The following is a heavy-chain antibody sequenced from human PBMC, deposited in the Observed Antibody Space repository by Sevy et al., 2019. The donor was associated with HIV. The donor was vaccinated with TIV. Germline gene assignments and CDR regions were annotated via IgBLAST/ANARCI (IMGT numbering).Heavy chain of an antibody. CDR2: SGST. Sequence: SETLSLTCTVSGVSISNYYWAGIRQPPGKGLECVGFSGSTYYNPSLKSRVTTSVDTSKNHFSLKLSSVTVADTAIYYCARGGPNQHQLDYFDYWGQGTLVTVSS. D-gene: IGHD6-13*01. CDR3: ARGGPNQHQLDYFDY. J-gene: IGHJ4*02. V-gene: IGHV4-59*01. CDR1: GVSISNYY.